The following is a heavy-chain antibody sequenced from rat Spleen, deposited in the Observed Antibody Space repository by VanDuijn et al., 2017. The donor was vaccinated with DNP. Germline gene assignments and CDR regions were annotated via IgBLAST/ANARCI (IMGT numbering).Heavy chain of an antibody. Sequence: QPKESGPCPGPPPPTPSPPLPCPGFSFTRYHFPWVPPPPGKRSGVMGVMWSDGDTSYNSALKSRLSISRDTSKSQVFLKMNSLQTEDTATYYCARGPFSYWGQGTLVTVSS. V-gene: IGHV2-32*01. CDR3: ARGPFSY. CDR1: GFSFTRYH. CDR2: MWSDGDT. J-gene: IGHJ3*01.